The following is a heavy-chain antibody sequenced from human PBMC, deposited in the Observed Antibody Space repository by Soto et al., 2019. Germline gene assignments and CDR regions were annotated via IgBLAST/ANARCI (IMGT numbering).Heavy chain of an antibody. V-gene: IGHV4-34*01. J-gene: IGHJ5*02. CDR3: ARGGSTSYPRSAPRTRDWFDP. CDR2: INHSGST. Sequence: SETLSLTCAVYGGSFSGYYWSWIRQPPGKGLEWIGEINHSGSTNYNPSLKSRVTISVDTSKNQFSLKVSSVTAADTAVYYCARGGSTSYPRSAPRTRDWFDPWGQGTLVTVSS. D-gene: IGHD2-2*01. CDR1: GGSFSGYY.